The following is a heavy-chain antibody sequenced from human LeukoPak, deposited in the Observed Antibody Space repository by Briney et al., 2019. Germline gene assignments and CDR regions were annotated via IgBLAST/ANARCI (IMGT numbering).Heavy chain of an antibody. CDR1: GFKFDDYG. J-gene: IGHJ6*02. D-gene: IGHD4-23*01. CDR2: ISWNGAIM. CDR3: AKDISIGGFADGYFYGMDA. Sequence: ETGGSLRLSCATSGFKFDDYGMHWVRQAPRKGLEWVSGISWNGAIMVYADSVKGRLTISRDNAKSSLYLQMNSLRAEDTALYYCAKDISIGGFADGYFYGMDAWGQGTTVAVSS. V-gene: IGHV3-9*01.